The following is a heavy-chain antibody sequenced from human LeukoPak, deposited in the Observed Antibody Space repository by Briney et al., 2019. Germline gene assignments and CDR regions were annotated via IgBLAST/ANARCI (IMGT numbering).Heavy chain of an antibody. J-gene: IGHJ4*02. CDR3: ARVIGYSGYDAFDY. D-gene: IGHD5-12*01. Sequence: SETLSLTCTVSGVSISGYYWTWIRQPPGKGLEWIGYIYYSGSTNYNPSLKSRVTISVDTSKNHFSLKLSSVTAADTAVYYCARVIGYSGYDAFDYWGQGTLVTVSS. CDR1: GVSISGYY. CDR2: IYYSGST. V-gene: IGHV4-59*01.